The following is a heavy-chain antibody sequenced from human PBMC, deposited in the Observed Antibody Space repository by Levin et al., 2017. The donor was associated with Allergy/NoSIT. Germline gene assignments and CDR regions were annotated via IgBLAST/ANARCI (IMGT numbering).Heavy chain of an antibody. CDR1: GYSFTSYW. Sequence: GGSLRLSCKGSGYSFTSYWIGWVRQMPGKGLEWMGIIYPVDSDTRYSPSFQGQVTISADKSIGTAYLQWSSLKASDTAMYYCARQGSTWEGGPDAFDIWGQGTMVTVSS. CDR3: ARQGSTWEGGPDAFDI. D-gene: IGHD1-26*01. V-gene: IGHV5-51*01. J-gene: IGHJ3*02. CDR2: IYPVDSDT.